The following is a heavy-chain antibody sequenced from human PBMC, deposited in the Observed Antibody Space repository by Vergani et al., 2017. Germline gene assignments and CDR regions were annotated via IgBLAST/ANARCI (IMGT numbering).Heavy chain of an antibody. CDR3: AGDDHGYDDYVDY. CDR1: GFTFSSYS. J-gene: IGHJ4*02. D-gene: IGHD5-12*01. Sequence: EVQLVESRGGLVTPGGSLRLSCAASGFTFSSYSMNWVRQAPGKGAEWVSCISSSSSYIYYAVSVKGRFTISRYNAKNSLYLQMNSLRAEDTAVYSCAGDDHGYDDYVDYWGQGTLVTVSS. CDR2: ISSSSSYI. V-gene: IGHV3-21*01.